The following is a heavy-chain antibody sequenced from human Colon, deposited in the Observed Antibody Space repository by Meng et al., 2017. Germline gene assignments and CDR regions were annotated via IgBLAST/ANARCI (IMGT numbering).Heavy chain of an antibody. D-gene: IGHD3-10*01. Sequence: QVQRKGSGPGLLKLSGTLSLTCVVPGGSISNSNWWRCVRQPPGKGLEWIGQIYHGGSTNYNPSLKSRVTISVDESKNQFSLKLSSVTAADTAVYYCVRNGFGLKAFDIWGQGTVVTVSS. CDR1: GGSISNSNW. CDR3: VRNGFGLKAFDI. V-gene: IGHV4-4*02. J-gene: IGHJ3*02. CDR2: IYHGGST.